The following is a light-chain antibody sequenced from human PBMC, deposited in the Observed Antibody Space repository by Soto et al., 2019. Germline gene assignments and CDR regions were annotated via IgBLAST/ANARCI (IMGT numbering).Light chain of an antibody. Sequence: EIVMTQSPATLSVSPGERATLSCRASQSVSSNLAWYQQKPGQAPRLLIYGASTRATGIPARFSGSGSGTEFTLTISSLKSEDYAVYYSQQYNNWPPWTFGQGTKVEIK. CDR1: QSVSSN. CDR3: QQYNNWPPWT. J-gene: IGKJ1*01. CDR2: GAS. V-gene: IGKV3-15*01.